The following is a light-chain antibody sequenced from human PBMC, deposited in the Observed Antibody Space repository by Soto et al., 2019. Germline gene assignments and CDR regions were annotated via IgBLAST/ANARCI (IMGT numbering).Light chain of an antibody. Sequence: EIGLTQSPGTLSLSPGERATLSCRASQSVSSSYLAWYQQKPGQAPRLLIYGASGRATGIPDRFGGSGSGTDFTLTITRLEPEDFAVYYCQQYGSSPGITFGQGTRLEIK. V-gene: IGKV3-20*01. CDR3: QQYGSSPGIT. CDR1: QSVSSSY. CDR2: GAS. J-gene: IGKJ5*01.